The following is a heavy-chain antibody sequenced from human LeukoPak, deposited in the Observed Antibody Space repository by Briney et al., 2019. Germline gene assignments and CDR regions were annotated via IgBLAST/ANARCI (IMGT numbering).Heavy chain of an antibody. J-gene: IGHJ4*02. CDR3: STDRRLTGLFGF. CDR2: IKRRSDGETT. Sequence: GGSLRLSCVASGFTFTNTWMTWVRQAPGKGLVWVARIKRRSDGETTDYAAPVKGRFTISRDDSKNTLYLQMNNLKTEDTAVYYCSTDRRLTGLFGFWGQGTQVTVSS. CDR1: GFTFTNTW. V-gene: IGHV3-15*01. D-gene: IGHD3-9*01.